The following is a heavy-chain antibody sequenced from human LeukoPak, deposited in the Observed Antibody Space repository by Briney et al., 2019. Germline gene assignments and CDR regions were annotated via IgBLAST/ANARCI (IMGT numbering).Heavy chain of an antibody. J-gene: IGHJ6*03. V-gene: IGHV3-48*03. CDR3: AKVGSGGYSYGADYYYDYMDV. CDR2: IGSSGSTV. Sequence: GGSLRLSCAASGFSFSSYEMNWVRQAPGKGLEWVSYIGSSGSTVYYADSVKGRFTISRDNSYNTLYLQMNSLRVEDTAVYYCAKVGSGGYSYGADYYYDYMDVWGKGTTVTISS. D-gene: IGHD5-18*01. CDR1: GFSFSSYE.